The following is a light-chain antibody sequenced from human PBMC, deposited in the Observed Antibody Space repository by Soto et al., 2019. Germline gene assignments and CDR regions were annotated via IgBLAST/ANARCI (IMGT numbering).Light chain of an antibody. CDR2: DAS. J-gene: IGKJ4*01. CDR1: QDISNY. V-gene: IGKV1-33*01. Sequence: DIQMTQSPSSQSASVGDRVSITCQASQDISNYLNWYQQIPGKAPKLVIYDASYLETGVPSRFSGSGSGTDFTFTISTLQPEDIATYYCQQYGDLPPTFGGGTKVEI. CDR3: QQYGDLPPT.